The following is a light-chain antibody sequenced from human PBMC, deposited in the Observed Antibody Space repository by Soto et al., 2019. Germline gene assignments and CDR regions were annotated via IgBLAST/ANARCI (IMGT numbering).Light chain of an antibody. Sequence: SLRPGARAPLSCRSSPSVTNYLAWYQQKPGQAPRLLIYGAFNRATGIPARFSGSGSGADFTLTISSLEPEDFAVYYCQQRNIWPPVTFGQGTRLETK. V-gene: IGKV3-11*01. CDR3: QQRNIWPPVT. J-gene: IGKJ5*01. CDR1: PSVTNY. CDR2: GAF.